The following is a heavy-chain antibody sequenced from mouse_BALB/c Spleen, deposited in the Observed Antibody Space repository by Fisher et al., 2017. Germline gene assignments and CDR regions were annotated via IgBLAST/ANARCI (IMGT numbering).Heavy chain of an antibody. D-gene: IGHD1-1*01. Sequence: RFTISRDNPKNTLFLQMTSLRSEDTAMYYCARRNYYGYGYFDVWGAGTTVTVSS. V-gene: IGHV5-17*02. J-gene: IGHJ1*01. CDR3: ARRNYYGYGYFDV.